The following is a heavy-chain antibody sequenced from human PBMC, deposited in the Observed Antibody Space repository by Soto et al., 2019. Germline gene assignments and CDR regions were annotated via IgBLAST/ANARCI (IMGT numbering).Heavy chain of an antibody. V-gene: IGHV3-48*03. Sequence: GGSLSLSCAASGFTFSSYEMNWVRQAPGKGLEWVSYISSSGSTIYYADSVKGRFTISRDNAKNSLYLQMNSLRAEDTAVYYCARTELAPTGSPFDYWGQGTLVTVSS. D-gene: IGHD1-1*01. CDR1: GFTFSSYE. CDR3: ARTELAPTGSPFDY. J-gene: IGHJ4*02. CDR2: ISSSGSTI.